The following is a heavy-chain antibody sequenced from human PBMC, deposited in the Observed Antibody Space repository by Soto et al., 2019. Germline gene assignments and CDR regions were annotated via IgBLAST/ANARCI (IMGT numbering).Heavy chain of an antibody. J-gene: IGHJ4*02. CDR3: ARGLIAVYSSGWYVIDY. D-gene: IGHD6-19*01. V-gene: IGHV1-18*01. CDR1: GYTFTSYG. CDR2: ISAYNGNT. Sequence: ASVKVSCKASGYTFTSYGISWVRQAPGQGLEWMGWISAYNGNTNYAQKLQGGVTMTTDTSTSTAYMELRSLRSDDTAVYYCARGLIAVYSSGWYVIDYWGQGTLVTVSS.